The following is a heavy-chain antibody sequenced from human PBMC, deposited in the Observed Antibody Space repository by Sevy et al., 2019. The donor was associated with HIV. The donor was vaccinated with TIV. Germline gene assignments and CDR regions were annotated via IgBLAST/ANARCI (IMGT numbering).Heavy chain of an antibody. CDR2: IHFSGGT. J-gene: IGHJ4*02. D-gene: IGHD5-12*01. V-gene: IGHV4-30-4*01. Sequence: SETLSLTCTVSGGSISSSDSYWSWIRQPPGKGLEWIGYIHFSGGTYYNPFLKSRVAMSVDTSERQFSLRLSFMTAADTGVYYCANKRGYSHGPFDYWGQGALVTVSS. CDR3: ANKRGYSHGPFDY. CDR1: GGSISSSDSY.